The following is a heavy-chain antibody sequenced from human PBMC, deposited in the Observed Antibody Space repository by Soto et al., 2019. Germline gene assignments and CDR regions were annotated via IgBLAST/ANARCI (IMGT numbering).Heavy chain of an antibody. Sequence: PSETLSLTCTVSGGSISSYYWSWIRQPPGKGLEWIGYIYYSGSTNYNPSLKSRVTISVDTSKNQFSLKLSSVTAADTAVYYCARLRHIVVVTATRWYFDYWGQGTLVTVSS. J-gene: IGHJ4*02. CDR3: ARLRHIVVVTATRWYFDY. V-gene: IGHV4-59*08. CDR1: GGSISSYY. D-gene: IGHD2-21*02. CDR2: IYYSGST.